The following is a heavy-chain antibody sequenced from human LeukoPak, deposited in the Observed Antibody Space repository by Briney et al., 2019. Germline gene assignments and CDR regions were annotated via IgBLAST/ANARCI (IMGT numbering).Heavy chain of an antibody. Sequence: SQTLSLTCTVSGGSISSGSGNYYWTWIRQPAGKGLEWIGHIFSSGRTNYNPSLKSRVTTSVDTSKNQFSLKLSSVTAADTAVYYCARSLRFLEWSVGYFDYWGQGTLVTVSS. CDR1: GGSISSGSGNYY. V-gene: IGHV4-61*09. CDR3: ARSLRFLEWSVGYFDY. D-gene: IGHD3-3*01. J-gene: IGHJ4*02. CDR2: IFSSGRT.